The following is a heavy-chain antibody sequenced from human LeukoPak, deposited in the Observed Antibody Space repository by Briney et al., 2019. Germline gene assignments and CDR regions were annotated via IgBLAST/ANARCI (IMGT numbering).Heavy chain of an antibody. CDR1: GFTFSDHY. Sequence: GGSLRLSCAASGFTFSDHYMSSIRQAPGKGLEWLSYISTSNDFIYYADSVKGRLTISRDNAKNSLFLQMNSLRGEDMAVYYCARHFTRSLDYWGQGTPVTVSS. J-gene: IGHJ4*02. D-gene: IGHD3-3*02. CDR3: ARHFTRSLDY. V-gene: IGHV3-11*01. CDR2: ISTSNDFI.